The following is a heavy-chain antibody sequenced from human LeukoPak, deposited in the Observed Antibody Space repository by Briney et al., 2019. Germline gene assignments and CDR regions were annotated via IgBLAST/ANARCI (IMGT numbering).Heavy chain of an antibody. CDR3: AIVSWSGYHS. Sequence: GGSLRLSCAASGFPFSSYVMGWVRQAPGKGLEWVSTISDSIGSTYYADSVKGRFTISRDNSKNTLYLQMNSLRAEDTAVYYCAIVSWSGYHSWGQGILVTVSS. CDR1: GFPFSSYV. V-gene: IGHV3-23*01. CDR2: ISDSIGST. D-gene: IGHD3-3*01. J-gene: IGHJ4*02.